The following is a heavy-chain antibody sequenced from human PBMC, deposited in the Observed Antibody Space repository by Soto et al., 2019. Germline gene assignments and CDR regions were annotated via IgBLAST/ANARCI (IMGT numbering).Heavy chain of an antibody. D-gene: IGHD3-10*01. J-gene: IGHJ6*02. Sequence: SGTLSLTCTVSGGSISSGDYYWSWIRQPPRKGLEWIGYIYYSGSTYYNPSLKSRVTISVDTSKNQFSLKLSSVTAADTAVYYCARLSYYYGSGDYYYGMDVRGQGTTVTVSS. CDR2: IYYSGST. V-gene: IGHV4-30-4*01. CDR3: ARLSYYYGSGDYYYGMDV. CDR1: GGSISSGDYY.